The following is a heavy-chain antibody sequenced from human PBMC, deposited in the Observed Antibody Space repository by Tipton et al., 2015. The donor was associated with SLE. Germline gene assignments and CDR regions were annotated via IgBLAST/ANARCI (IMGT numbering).Heavy chain of an antibody. CDR2: IYYSGST. J-gene: IGHJ1*01. Sequence: TLSLTCTVSGGSISSYYWSWIRQPPGKGLEWIGYIYYSGSTNYNPSLKSRVTISVDTSKNQFSLKLSSVTAADTAVYYCAKLGGSRPGYFQHWGQGTLVTVSS. V-gene: IGHV4-59*01. CDR3: AKLGGSRPGYFQH. CDR1: GGSISSYY. D-gene: IGHD3-16*01.